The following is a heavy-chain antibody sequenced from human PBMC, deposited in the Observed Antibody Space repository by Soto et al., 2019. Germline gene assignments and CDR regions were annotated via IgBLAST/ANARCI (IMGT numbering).Heavy chain of an antibody. CDR1: GGSFSGYY. Sequence: SETLSLTCAVYGGSFSGYYWSWIRQPPGKGLEWIGEINHSGSTNYNPSLKSRVTISVDTSKNQFSLKLSSVTAADTAVYYCAVVGSSYYYGMDVWGQGTTVTVSS. V-gene: IGHV4-34*01. CDR2: INHSGST. D-gene: IGHD2-21*01. CDR3: AVVGSSYYYGMDV. J-gene: IGHJ6*02.